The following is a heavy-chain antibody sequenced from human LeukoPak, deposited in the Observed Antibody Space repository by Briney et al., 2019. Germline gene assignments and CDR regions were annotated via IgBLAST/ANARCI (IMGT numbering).Heavy chain of an antibody. CDR3: AKGRGTRVYNWFDS. J-gene: IGHJ5*02. D-gene: IGHD1-26*01. Sequence: GGSLRLSCAGSGFTFNTSAMSWVRQAPGKGLEWVSAISGSGRSTYYTDSVRGRFTISRDNSKNTLYLQMNSLRAEDTAVYFCAKGRGTRVYNWFDSWGQGILVAVSS. V-gene: IGHV3-23*01. CDR2: ISGSGRST. CDR1: GFTFNTSA.